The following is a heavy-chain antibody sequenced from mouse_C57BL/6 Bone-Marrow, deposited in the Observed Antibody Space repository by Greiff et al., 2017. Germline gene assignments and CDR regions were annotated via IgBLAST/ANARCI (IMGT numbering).Heavy chain of an antibody. Sequence: VQLQQSGAELARPGASVKLSCKASGYTFTSYGISWVKQRTGQGLEWIGEIYPRSGNTYYNEKFKGKATLTADKTSNTAYMGLRSLTSEGSAVYFCARGDILWDYWGQGTTLTVSS. D-gene: IGHD1-1*02. CDR2: IYPRSGNT. V-gene: IGHV1-81*01. CDR3: ARGDILWDY. J-gene: IGHJ2*01. CDR1: GYTFTSYG.